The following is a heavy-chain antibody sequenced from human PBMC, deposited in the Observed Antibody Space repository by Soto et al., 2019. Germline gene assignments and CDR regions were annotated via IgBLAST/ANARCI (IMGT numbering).Heavy chain of an antibody. Sequence: ASVKVSCKASGYAFTGCYMHWLRQAPGQGLEWMGWINPNSGGTNYAQKFQGWVTMTRDTSISTAYMELSRLRSDDTAVYYCARGEKTGTIDYWGQGTLVTVSS. D-gene: IGHD1-1*01. V-gene: IGHV1-2*04. CDR2: INPNSGGT. J-gene: IGHJ4*02. CDR3: ARGEKTGTIDY. CDR1: GYAFTGCY.